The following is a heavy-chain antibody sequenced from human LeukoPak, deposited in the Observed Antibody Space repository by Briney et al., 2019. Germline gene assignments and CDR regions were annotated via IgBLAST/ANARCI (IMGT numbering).Heavy chain of an antibody. D-gene: IGHD6-19*01. CDR3: AKVTRIAVARDYFDY. V-gene: IGHV3-23*01. J-gene: IGHJ4*02. Sequence: GGSLRLSCAASGFTFSSSAMSWVRQAPGKGLEWVSTISGGAGSTYYADSVKGRFTISRDNSKNTLYVQMNSLGAEDTAVYYCAKVTRIAVARDYFDYWGQGTLVTVSS. CDR2: ISGGAGST. CDR1: GFTFSSSA.